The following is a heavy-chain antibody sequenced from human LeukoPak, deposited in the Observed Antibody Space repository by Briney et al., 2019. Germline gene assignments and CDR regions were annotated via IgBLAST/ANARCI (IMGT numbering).Heavy chain of an antibody. D-gene: IGHD1-26*01. CDR3: ARQEGATYYFDY. V-gene: IGHV5-10-1*01. J-gene: IGHJ4*02. CDR1: GYSFTSYW. Sequence: GESLRISCKGSGYSFTSYWISWVRQMPGKGLEWMGRIDPSDSYTNYSPSFQGHVTIPADKSISTAYLQWSSLKASDTAMYYCARQEGATYYFDYWGQGTLVTVSS. CDR2: IDPSDSYT.